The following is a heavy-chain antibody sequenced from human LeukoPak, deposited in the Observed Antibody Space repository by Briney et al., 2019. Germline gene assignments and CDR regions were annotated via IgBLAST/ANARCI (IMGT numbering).Heavy chain of an antibody. J-gene: IGHJ4*02. CDR3: AREEGITAARSFDY. CDR2: VYPSGST. Sequence: SETLSLTCTVSGGPISSYYWSWIRQPAGKGLEWIGRVYPSGSTNYNPSLKSRVAMSVDTSKSQFSLNLSSVTAADTAVYYCAREEGITAARSFDYWGQGTLVTVSS. V-gene: IGHV4-4*07. D-gene: IGHD6-13*01. CDR1: GGPISSYY.